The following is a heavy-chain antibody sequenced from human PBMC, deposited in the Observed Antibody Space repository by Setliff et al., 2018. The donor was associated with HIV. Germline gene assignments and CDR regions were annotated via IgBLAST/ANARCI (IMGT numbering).Heavy chain of an antibody. J-gene: IGHJ4*02. D-gene: IGHD4-17*01. CDR2: ISPYNSHT. Sequence: ASVKVSCKASGYTFTTYDITWVRQAPGQGLEWLGWISPYNSHTNFAQKFQGRVTMTTDTATSTAYMEVRSLRSDDTAVYYCARTDYGGNSGGNYFDYWGQGSLVTV. V-gene: IGHV1-18*01. CDR1: GYTFTTYD. CDR3: ARTDYGGNSGGNYFDY.